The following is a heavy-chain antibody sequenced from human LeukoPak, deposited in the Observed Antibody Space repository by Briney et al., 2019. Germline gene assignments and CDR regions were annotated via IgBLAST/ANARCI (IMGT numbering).Heavy chain of an antibody. J-gene: IGHJ4*02. CDR1: GGSISSYY. Sequence: PSETLSLTCTVSGGSISSYYWSWIRQPAGKGLEWIGRIYTSGSTNYNPSLKSRVTISVDKSKNQFSLKLSSVTAADTAVYYCARDGSLRGYSSGWSDYWGQGTLVTVSS. CDR3: ARDGSLRGYSSGWSDY. V-gene: IGHV4-4*07. D-gene: IGHD6-19*01. CDR2: IYTSGST.